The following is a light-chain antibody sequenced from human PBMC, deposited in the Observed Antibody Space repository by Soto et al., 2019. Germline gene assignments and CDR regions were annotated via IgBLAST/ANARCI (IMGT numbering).Light chain of an antibody. J-gene: IGKJ1*01. CDR3: QQYASSPWT. V-gene: IGKV3-20*01. Sequence: EIALTQSPGTLSLSPGERATLSCRASQSVTSNYLAWYQQKPGQAPSLLIYGASARAAGIPDRFSGSGTGTDFALTISGLEPEDFAVYFCQQYASSPWTFGQGTKVDIK. CDR2: GAS. CDR1: QSVTSNY.